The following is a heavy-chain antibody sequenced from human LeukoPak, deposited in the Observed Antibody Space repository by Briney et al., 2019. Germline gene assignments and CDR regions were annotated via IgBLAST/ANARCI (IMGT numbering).Heavy chain of an antibody. D-gene: IGHD5-12*01. CDR2: IYSGGST. J-gene: IGHJ4*02. CDR1: GFTVSSNY. CDR3: ARDQLFEVSGYDPGALDY. V-gene: IGHV3-53*01. Sequence: PGGSLRLSCAASGFTVSSNYMSWVRQAPGKGPEWVSVIYSGGSTYYADSVKGRFTISRDNSKNTLYLQMNSLRAEDTAVNYCARDQLFEVSGYDPGALDYWGQGTLVTVSS.